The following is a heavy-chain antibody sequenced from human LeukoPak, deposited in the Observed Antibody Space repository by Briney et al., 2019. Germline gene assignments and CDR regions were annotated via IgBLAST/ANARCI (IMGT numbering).Heavy chain of an antibody. CDR3: AREGPSSSWGPTLALDY. CDR1: GGSISSYY. CDR2: IYTSGST. D-gene: IGHD6-13*01. Sequence: PSETLSLTCTGTGGSISSYYWNWIRQPAGKGLEWIGRIYTSGSTNYNPSLKSRGTMSVDTSKYQYSLKLSSVAAADTAVYYCAREGPSSSWGPTLALDYWGQGTLVTVSS. V-gene: IGHV4-4*07. J-gene: IGHJ4*02.